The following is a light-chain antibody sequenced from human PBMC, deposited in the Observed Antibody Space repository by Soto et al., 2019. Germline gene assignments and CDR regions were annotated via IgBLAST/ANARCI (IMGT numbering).Light chain of an antibody. J-gene: IGKJ5*01. CDR2: DAS. Sequence: DIQMTQSPSSLSASVGDRGTITCRAIQDIINYLNWYHQKPWKAPKPLIYDASNLETGVPSKFSGSGSGTDFTFTISSLQPEHIATYHCQQYDNILITFGQGTRLEIK. V-gene: IGKV1-33*01. CDR3: QQYDNILIT. CDR1: QDIINY.